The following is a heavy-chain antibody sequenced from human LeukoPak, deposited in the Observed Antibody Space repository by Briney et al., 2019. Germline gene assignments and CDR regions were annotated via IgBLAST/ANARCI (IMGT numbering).Heavy chain of an antibody. V-gene: IGHV3-74*01. CDR1: GFTFSSYW. D-gene: IGHD6-13*01. CDR3: ARRIAAAAAPYYFDY. J-gene: IGHJ4*02. CDR2: INSDGSST. Sequence: GGSLRLSCAASGFTFSSYWMHWVRQAPGKGLLWVSRINSDGSSTSYADSVKGRFTISRDNAKNTLYLQMNSLRAEDTAVYYCARRIAAAAAPYYFDYWGQGTLVTVSA.